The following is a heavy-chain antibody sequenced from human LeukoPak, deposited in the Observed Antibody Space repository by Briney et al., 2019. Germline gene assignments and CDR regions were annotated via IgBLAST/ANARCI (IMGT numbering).Heavy chain of an antibody. Sequence: PGGSLRLSCAASGFTFSSYAMSWVRQAPGKGLEWVSAISGSGGSTYYADSVKGRFTISRDNSKNTLYLQMNSLRAEDAAVYYCAKDYGDSPRGMDVWGQGTTVTVSS. CDR1: GFTFSSYA. CDR2: ISGSGGST. CDR3: AKDYGDSPRGMDV. V-gene: IGHV3-23*01. D-gene: IGHD4-17*01. J-gene: IGHJ6*02.